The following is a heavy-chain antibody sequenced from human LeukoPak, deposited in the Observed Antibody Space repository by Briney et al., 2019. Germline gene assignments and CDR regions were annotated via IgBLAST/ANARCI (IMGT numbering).Heavy chain of an antibody. V-gene: IGHV3-11*06. CDR3: ARPACKSSGWYRCEYYYYMDV. J-gene: IGHJ6*03. Sequence: PGGSLRLSCAASGSTFSDYYMSWIRQAPGKGLEWVSSISSSSSYIYYADSVKGRFTISRDNAKNSLYLQMNSLRAEDTAVYYCARPACKSSGWYRCEYYYYMDVWGKGTTVTISS. CDR1: GSTFSDYY. CDR2: ISSSSSYI. D-gene: IGHD6-19*01.